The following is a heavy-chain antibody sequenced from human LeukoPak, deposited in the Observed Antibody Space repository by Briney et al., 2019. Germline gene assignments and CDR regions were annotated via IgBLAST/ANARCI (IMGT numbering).Heavy chain of an antibody. CDR1: GGSISSYY. V-gene: IGHV4-59*08. J-gene: IGHJ6*02. Sequence: PSETLSLTCTVSGGSISSYYWSWIRQPPGKGLEWIGYIYYSGSTNHNPSLKSRVTISVDTSKNQFSLKLSSVTAADTAVYYCARQGYSNYYGMDVWGQGTTVTVSS. D-gene: IGHD4-11*01. CDR3: ARQGYSNYYGMDV. CDR2: IYYSGST.